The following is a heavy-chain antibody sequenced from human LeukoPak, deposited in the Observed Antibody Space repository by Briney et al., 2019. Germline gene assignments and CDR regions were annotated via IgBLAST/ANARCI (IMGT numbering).Heavy chain of an antibody. D-gene: IGHD6-13*01. CDR1: GYTFTSYG. V-gene: IGHV1-18*01. CDR2: ISAYNGNT. Sequence: GASVKVSCKASGYTFTSYGICWVRQAPGQGLEWMGWISAYNGNTNYAQKLQGRVTMTTATSTAYMELRSLRSDDTAVYYCARDRGQQLVFSPPYWFDPWGQGTLVTVSS. J-gene: IGHJ5*02. CDR3: ARDRGQQLVFSPPYWFDP.